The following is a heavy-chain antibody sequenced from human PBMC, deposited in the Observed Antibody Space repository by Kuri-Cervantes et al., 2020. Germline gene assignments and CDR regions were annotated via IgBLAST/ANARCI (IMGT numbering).Heavy chain of an antibody. V-gene: IGHV3-21*01. Sequence: GGSLRLSCAASGFTFSTYSMNWVRQAPGKGLEWVSSISSTSSYIYYADSVKGRFTISRDNAKNSLYLQMNSLRAEDTAVYYCAREHWYYYDSSGYSFDYWGQGTLVTVSS. CDR1: GFTFSTYS. D-gene: IGHD3-22*01. CDR3: AREHWYYYDSSGYSFDY. J-gene: IGHJ4*02. CDR2: ISSTSSYI.